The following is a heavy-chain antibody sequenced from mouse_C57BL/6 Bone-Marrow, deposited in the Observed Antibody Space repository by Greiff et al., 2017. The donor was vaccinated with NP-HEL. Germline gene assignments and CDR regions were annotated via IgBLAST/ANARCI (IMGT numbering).Heavy chain of an antibody. J-gene: IGHJ1*03. V-gene: IGHV1-76*01. Sequence: QVQLQQSGAELVRPGASVKLSCKASGYTFTDYYINWVKQRPGQGLEWIARIYPGSGNTYYNEKFKGKATLTAEKSSSTAYMQLSSLTSEDSAVYFCARGVPYWYFDVWGTGTTGTVSS. CDR2: IYPGSGNT. CDR1: GYTFTDYY. D-gene: IGHD5-1*01. CDR3: ARGVPYWYFDV.